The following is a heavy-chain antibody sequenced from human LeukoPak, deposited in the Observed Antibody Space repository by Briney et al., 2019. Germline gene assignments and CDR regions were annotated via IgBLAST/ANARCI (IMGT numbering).Heavy chain of an antibody. J-gene: IGHJ4*02. CDR3: AKEIRPNDY. CDR2: ISISGDKI. V-gene: IGHV3-23*01. CDR1: GFTFSSSA. Sequence: HPGGSLRLSCAASGFTFSSSAMSWVRQPPGKGLEWLSSISISGDKILYADSVKGRFTISRDNSKNTLYLQMNSLRDEDTAVYYCAKEIRPNDYWGQGTLVIVSS.